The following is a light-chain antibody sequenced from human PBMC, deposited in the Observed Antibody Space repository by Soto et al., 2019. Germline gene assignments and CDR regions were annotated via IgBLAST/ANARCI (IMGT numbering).Light chain of an antibody. Sequence: EIVLTQSPGTLSLSPGERATLSCRASQSLNSNYLAWHQQKPGQAPSLLIYDTFSRATGIPDRFSGSGSGTDFTLTISRLEHEDFAVYFCQQYDYLITFGQGTRLELK. CDR1: QSLNSNY. CDR2: DTF. CDR3: QQYDYLIT. V-gene: IGKV3-20*01. J-gene: IGKJ5*01.